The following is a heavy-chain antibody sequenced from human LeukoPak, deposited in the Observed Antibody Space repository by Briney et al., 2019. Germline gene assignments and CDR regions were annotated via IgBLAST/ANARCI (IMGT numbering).Heavy chain of an antibody. CDR2: IYYSGST. CDR3: AKDQVWSGSHYNGFDY. CDR1: GGSISSYY. V-gene: IGHV4-59*01. J-gene: IGHJ4*02. Sequence: SETLSLTCTVSGGSISSYYWSWIRQPPGKGLEWIGYIYYSGSTNYNPSLKSRVTISVDTSKNQFSLKLSSVTSADTAVYSCAKDQVWSGSHYNGFDYWGQGTLVTVSS. D-gene: IGHD3-10*01.